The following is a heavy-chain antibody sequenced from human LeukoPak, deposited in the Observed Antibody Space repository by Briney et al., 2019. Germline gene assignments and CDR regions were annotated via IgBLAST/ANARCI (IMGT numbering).Heavy chain of an antibody. CDR1: GGSISSSSYY. CDR2: IYYSGST. CDR3: ARAGIAATPISRAFDI. D-gene: IGHD6-13*01. V-gene: IGHV4-39*07. J-gene: IGHJ3*02. Sequence: PSETLSLTCTVSGGSISSSSYYWGWIRQPPGKGLEWIGSIYYSGSTYYNPSLKSRVTISVDTSKNQFSLKLSSVTAADTAVYYCARAGIAATPISRAFDIWGQGTMVTVSS.